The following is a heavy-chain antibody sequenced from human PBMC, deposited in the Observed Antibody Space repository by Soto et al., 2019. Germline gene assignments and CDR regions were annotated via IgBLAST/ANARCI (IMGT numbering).Heavy chain of an antibody. CDR2: ISSSSSYI. CDR3: ARMYGDYGLNGYYYGMDV. J-gene: IGHJ6*02. V-gene: IGHV3-21*01. CDR1: GFTFSSYS. Sequence: EVQLVESGGGLVKPGGSLRLSCAASGFTFSSYSMNWARQAPGKGLEWVSSISSSSSYIYFADSVKGRFTISRDNAKNSLYLQMNSLRAEDTAVYYCARMYGDYGLNGYYYGMDVWGQGTTVTVSS. D-gene: IGHD4-17*01.